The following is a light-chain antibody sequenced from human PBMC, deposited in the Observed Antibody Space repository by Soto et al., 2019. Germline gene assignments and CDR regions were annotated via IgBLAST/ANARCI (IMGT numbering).Light chain of an antibody. Sequence: QSALTQPASVSGSPGQSITISCTGTSSDVGGYNYVSWYQQHPGKAPKLMIYDVRNRPSGVSKRFSGSKSGNTASLTISGLQAEEEADYYCSSYTSSSTVYVFGTGTKLTVL. CDR3: SSYTSSSTVYV. CDR1: SSDVGGYNY. J-gene: IGLJ1*01. V-gene: IGLV2-14*01. CDR2: DVR.